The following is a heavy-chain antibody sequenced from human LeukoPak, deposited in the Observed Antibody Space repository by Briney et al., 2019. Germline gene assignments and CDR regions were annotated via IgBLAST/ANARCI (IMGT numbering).Heavy chain of an antibody. CDR3: ARGYYYDSSGYYSPFDY. Sequence: ASVKVSCKASGYTFTSYGVSWVRQAPGQGLEWMGWISAYNGNTNYAQKLQGRVTMTTDTSTSTAYMELRSLRSDDTAVYYCARGYYYDSSGYYSPFDYWGQGTLVTVSS. J-gene: IGHJ4*02. D-gene: IGHD3-22*01. CDR2: ISAYNGNT. CDR1: GYTFTSYG. V-gene: IGHV1-18*01.